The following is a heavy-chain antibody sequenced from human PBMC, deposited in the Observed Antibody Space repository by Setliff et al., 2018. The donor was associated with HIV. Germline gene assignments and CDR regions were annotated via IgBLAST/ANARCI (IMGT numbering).Heavy chain of an antibody. CDR3: ARVISSWSAYYIDY. CDR2: IYYSGST. D-gene: IGHD3-3*01. CDR1: GGSISSYY. V-gene: IGHV4-59*01. J-gene: IGHJ4*02. Sequence: SETLSLTCTVSGGSISSYYWSWIRQPPGKGLEWIGYIYYSGSTNYNPSLKSRVTISVDTSKNQFSLKLSSATAADTAVYYCARVISSWSAYYIDYWGQGTLVTVSS.